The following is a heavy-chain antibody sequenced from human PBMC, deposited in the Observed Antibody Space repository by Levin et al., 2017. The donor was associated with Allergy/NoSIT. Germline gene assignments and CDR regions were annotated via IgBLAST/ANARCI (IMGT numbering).Heavy chain of an antibody. CDR2: ISYDGSNK. J-gene: IGHJ3*02. Sequence: GESLKISCAASGFTFSSYAMHWVRQAPGKGLEWVAVISYDGSNKYYADSVKGRFTISRDNSKNTLYLQMNSLRAEDTAVYYCARPYYYDSSGQYAFDIWGQGTMVTVSS. D-gene: IGHD3-22*01. V-gene: IGHV3-30-3*01. CDR1: GFTFSSYA. CDR3: ARPYYYDSSGQYAFDI.